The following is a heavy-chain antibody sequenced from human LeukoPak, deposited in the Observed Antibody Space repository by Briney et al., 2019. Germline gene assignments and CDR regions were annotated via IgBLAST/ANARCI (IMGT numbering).Heavy chain of an antibody. CDR1: GYTFTSYY. D-gene: IGHD6-6*01. J-gene: IGHJ6*02. V-gene: IGHV1-46*01. Sequence: ASVKVSCKASGYTFTSYYMHWVRQAPGQGLKWTGIINPSGGSTSYAQKFQGRVTMTRDTSTSTVYMELSSLRSEDTAVYYCARDEYSSSSYYYYGMDVWGQGTTVTVSS. CDR2: INPSGGST. CDR3: ARDEYSSSSYYYYGMDV.